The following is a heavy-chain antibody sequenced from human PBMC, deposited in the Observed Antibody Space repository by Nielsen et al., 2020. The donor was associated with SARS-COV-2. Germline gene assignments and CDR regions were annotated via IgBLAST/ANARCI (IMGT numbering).Heavy chain of an antibody. CDR1: GGSISSRSYY. Sequence: SETLSLTCTVSGGSISSRSYYWGWIRQPPGKGLEWIGRTYYSGNTYYNSSLKSRVTISVDTSKNQFSLQLSSVTAADTAVYYCARVYCSDANYYPDYFDYWGQGTLVTVSS. V-gene: IGHV4-39*01. J-gene: IGHJ4*02. CDR3: ARVYCSDANYYPDYFDY. CDR2: TYYSGNT. D-gene: IGHD2-15*01.